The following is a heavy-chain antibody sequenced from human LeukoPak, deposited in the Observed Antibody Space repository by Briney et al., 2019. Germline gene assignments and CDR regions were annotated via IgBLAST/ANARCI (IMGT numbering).Heavy chain of an antibody. CDR1: GFTVSSNY. Sequence: GGSLRLSCAASGFTVSSNYMSWVRQAPGKGLEWVSVIYSGGSTYYADSVKGRFTISRDNSKNTLYLQMNSLRAEDTAVYYCAKGLAVLRFLEWLCDYWGQGTLVTVSS. D-gene: IGHD3-3*01. J-gene: IGHJ4*02. V-gene: IGHV3-53*01. CDR2: IYSGGST. CDR3: AKGLAVLRFLEWLCDY.